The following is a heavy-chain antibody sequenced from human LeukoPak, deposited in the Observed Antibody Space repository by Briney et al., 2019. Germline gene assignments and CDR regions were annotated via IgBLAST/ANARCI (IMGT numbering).Heavy chain of an antibody. CDR2: ISYDGSNK. CDR1: GFAFSSYA. Sequence: GGSLRLSCAASGFAFSSYAMHWVRQAPGKGLEWVAVISYDGSNKYYADSVKGRFTISRDNSKNTLYLQMNSLRAEDTAVYYCARGSSTSRGYYYYGMDVWGQGTTVTVSS. V-gene: IGHV3-30-3*01. D-gene: IGHD2-2*01. CDR3: ARGSSTSRGYYYYGMDV. J-gene: IGHJ6*02.